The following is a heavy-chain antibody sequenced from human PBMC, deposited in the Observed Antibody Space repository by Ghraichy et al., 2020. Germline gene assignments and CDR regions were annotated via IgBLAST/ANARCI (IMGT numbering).Heavy chain of an antibody. CDR1: GGSFSGYY. J-gene: IGHJ4*02. D-gene: IGHD2-21*01. CDR3: ASSRLWWWTGPLGY. Sequence: SETLSLTCAVYGGSFSGYYWSWIRQPPGKGLEWIGEINHSGSTNYNPSLKSRVTISVDTSKNQFSLKLSSVTAADTAVYYCASSRLWWWTGPLGYWGQGTLVTVSS. CDR2: INHSGST. V-gene: IGHV4-34*01.